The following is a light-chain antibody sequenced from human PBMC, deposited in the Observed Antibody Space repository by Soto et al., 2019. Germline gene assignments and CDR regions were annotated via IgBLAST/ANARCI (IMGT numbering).Light chain of an antibody. J-gene: IGKJ3*01. V-gene: IGKV3-15*01. CDR1: QSVSSN. CDR2: GAS. Sequence: EIAMTQSPATLSVSPGERATLSCRASQSVSSNLAWYQQKPGQAPRLLIYGASTRATGIPARFSGSGSGTEFTLTISSLQSEDFAVYYCQQYNNWTFGPGTKVDIK. CDR3: QQYNNWT.